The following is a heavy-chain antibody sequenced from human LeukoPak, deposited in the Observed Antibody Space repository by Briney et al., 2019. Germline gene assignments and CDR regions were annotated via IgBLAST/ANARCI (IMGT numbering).Heavy chain of an antibody. V-gene: IGHV4-59*01. J-gene: IGHJ4*02. CDR3: ARGYGSGSYSHFDY. Sequence: SETLSLTCTVSGGSISSYYWSWLRQPPGKGLEWIGYMYYSGSNNYNPSLKSRVTISVDTSKNQFSLKLSSVTAADTAVYYCARGYGSGSYSHFDYWGQGTLVTVSS. CDR2: MYYSGSN. D-gene: IGHD3-10*01. CDR1: GGSISSYY.